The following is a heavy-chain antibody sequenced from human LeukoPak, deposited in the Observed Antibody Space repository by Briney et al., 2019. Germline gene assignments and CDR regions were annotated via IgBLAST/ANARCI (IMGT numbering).Heavy chain of an antibody. CDR3: AKNRDSSDYPRDFDF. D-gene: IGHD3-22*01. V-gene: IGHV3-30*02. Sequence: GGSLRLSCAAFGFTFSSYGMHWVCQTPGKGLEWVAFIRHDGSYQQYADSVKGRFTVSRDNSKDMVYLQMNSLRTEDTAVYYCAKNRDSSDYPRDFDFWGQGTLVTVSS. J-gene: IGHJ4*02. CDR2: IRHDGSYQ. CDR1: GFTFSSYG.